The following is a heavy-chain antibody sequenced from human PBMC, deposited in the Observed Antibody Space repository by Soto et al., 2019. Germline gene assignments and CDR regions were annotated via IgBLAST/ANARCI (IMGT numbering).Heavy chain of an antibody. CDR1: GFTFSSYA. CDR2: ISGSDGST. J-gene: IGHJ4*02. V-gene: IGHV3-23*01. D-gene: IGHD6-13*01. CDR3: ARRSSSWYFDY. Sequence: EVQLLESGGGLVQPGGSLRPSCAASGFTFSSYAMNWVRQAPGKGLEWVSVISGSDGSTYYADSVKGRFTISRDNSKNTLNLQMNSLRAEDTAVYYCARRSSSWYFDYWGQGTLVTVSS.